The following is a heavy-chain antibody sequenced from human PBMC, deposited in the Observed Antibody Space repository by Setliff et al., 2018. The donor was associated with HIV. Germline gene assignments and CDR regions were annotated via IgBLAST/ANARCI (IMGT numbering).Heavy chain of an antibody. CDR1: GFTFSTFA. CDR3: ARDLLGISAFDI. CDR2: ISGSGGST. V-gene: IGHV3-23*01. D-gene: IGHD7-27*01. Sequence: GGSLRLSCVASGFTFSTFAMHWVRQAPGKGLEWVSAISGSGGSTYYADSVKGRFTISRDNSKNTLYLQMNSLRAEDTAVYYCARDLLGISAFDIWGQGTMVTVSS. J-gene: IGHJ3*02.